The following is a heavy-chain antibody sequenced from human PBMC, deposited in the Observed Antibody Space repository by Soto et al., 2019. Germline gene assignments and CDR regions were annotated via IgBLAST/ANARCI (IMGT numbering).Heavy chain of an antibody. D-gene: IGHD3-3*01. J-gene: IGHJ6*02. Sequence: ASVKVSCKASGYTFTSYGISWVRQAPGQGLEWMGWISAYNGNTNYAQKLQGRVTMTTDTSTSTAYMELRSLRSDDTAVHYCATEMAPYSYDFWSGYDYYGMDVWGQGTTVTVSS. V-gene: IGHV1-18*04. CDR3: ATEMAPYSYDFWSGYDYYGMDV. CDR1: GYTFTSYG. CDR2: ISAYNGNT.